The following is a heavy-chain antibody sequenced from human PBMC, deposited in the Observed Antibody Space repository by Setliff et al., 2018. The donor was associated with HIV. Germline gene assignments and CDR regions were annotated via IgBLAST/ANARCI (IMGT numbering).Heavy chain of an antibody. V-gene: IGHV1-18*01. J-gene: IGHJ3*02. Sequence: ASVKVSCKASGYTFTSYGISWVRQAPGQGLEWMGWICVYNGNTDYAQKVQGRVTMTTDTSTTTAYMELRSLRSDDTAVYYRARVRTLDTPVDAFDIWGQGTMVTVSS. D-gene: IGHD2-15*01. CDR3: ARVRTLDTPVDAFDI. CDR2: ICVYNGNT. CDR1: GYTFTSYG.